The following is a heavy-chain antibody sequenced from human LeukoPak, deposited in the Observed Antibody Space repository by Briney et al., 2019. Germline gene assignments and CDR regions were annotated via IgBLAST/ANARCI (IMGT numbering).Heavy chain of an antibody. D-gene: IGHD1-26*01. Sequence: PSETLSLTCTVSGGSISSYYWSWIRQPPGKGLEWIGYIYYSGSSNYNPSLKSRVTISVDTPKNQFSLKLSSVTAADTAVYYCARYSGSSLVDYWGQGTLVTVSS. J-gene: IGHJ4*02. CDR2: IYYSGSS. V-gene: IGHV4-59*01. CDR1: GGSISSYY. CDR3: ARYSGSSLVDY.